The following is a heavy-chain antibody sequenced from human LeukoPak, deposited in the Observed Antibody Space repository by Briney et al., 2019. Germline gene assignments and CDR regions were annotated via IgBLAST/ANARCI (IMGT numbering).Heavy chain of an antibody. CDR1: GFSFSSYP. V-gene: IGHV3-64*01. Sequence: GGSLRLSCAASGFSFSSYPMHWVRQAQGKGLEYVSVIGSNGDGIYYANSVKGRFTISRDNSKNTLYLQMVSLRTEDMAVYYCARGPIDYGSGTYYITYWGQGTLVTVSS. CDR3: ARGPIDYGSGTYYITY. D-gene: IGHD3-10*01. J-gene: IGHJ4*02. CDR2: IGSNGDGI.